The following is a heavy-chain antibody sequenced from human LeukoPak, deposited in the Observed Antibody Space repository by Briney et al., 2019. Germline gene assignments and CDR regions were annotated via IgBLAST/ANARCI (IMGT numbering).Heavy chain of an antibody. D-gene: IGHD3-3*01. CDR2: IYNTGST. Sequence: SSETLSLTCTVSGGSINRYYWSWIRQPPGKGLEWVGYIYNTGSTNQNPSLKSRVTISVDTSKNQFSLKLSSVTAADTAVYYCARAAFGFWSGQSGAFDIWGQGTMVTVSS. J-gene: IGHJ3*02. CDR3: ARAAFGFWSGQSGAFDI. V-gene: IGHV4-59*12. CDR1: GGSINRYY.